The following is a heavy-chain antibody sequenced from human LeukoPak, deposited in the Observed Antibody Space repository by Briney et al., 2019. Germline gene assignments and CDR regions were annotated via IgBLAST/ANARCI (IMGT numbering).Heavy chain of an antibody. Sequence: SETLSLTCTVSGGSISSSSYYWGWIRQPPGKGLEWIGSIYYSGSTYYNPSLKSRVTISVDTSKNQFSLKLSSVTAADMAVYYCARLTEYSSSSGWYYYYYMDVWGKGTTVTVSS. CDR1: GGSISSSSYY. V-gene: IGHV4-39*01. CDR3: ARLTEYSSSSGWYYYYYMDV. J-gene: IGHJ6*03. CDR2: IYYSGST. D-gene: IGHD6-6*01.